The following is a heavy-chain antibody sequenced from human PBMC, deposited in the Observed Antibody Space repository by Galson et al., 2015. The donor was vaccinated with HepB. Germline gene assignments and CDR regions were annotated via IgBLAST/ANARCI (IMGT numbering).Heavy chain of an antibody. D-gene: IGHD3-22*01. CDR2: MSAYNGNT. CDR3: ARDNNYYYDSSAYRNYFDY. Sequence: QSGAEVKEPGASVKVSCKASNYTFTSYGISWLRQAPGQGLEWMGWMSAYNGNTKYAQKLQGRVTMTTDTSTRTAYMELRSLSSDDTAVYYCARDNNYYYDSSAYRNYFDYWGQGTLVTVSS. CDR1: NYTFTSYG. J-gene: IGHJ4*02. V-gene: IGHV1-18*04.